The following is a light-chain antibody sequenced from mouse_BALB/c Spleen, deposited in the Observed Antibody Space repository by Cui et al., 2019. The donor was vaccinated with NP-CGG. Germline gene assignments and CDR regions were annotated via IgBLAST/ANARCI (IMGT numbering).Light chain of an antibody. V-gene: IGLV1*01. Sequence: QAIVTQESALTTSPGETVTLTCRSSTGAVTTRNYANWVQEKPDHLFTGLIGGTNNRAQGVPARFSGSLIGDKAALTITGAQTEDEAIYFCALWYSNHWVFGGGTKLTVL. CDR2: GTN. CDR1: TGAVTTRNY. CDR3: ALWYSNHWV. J-gene: IGLJ1*01.